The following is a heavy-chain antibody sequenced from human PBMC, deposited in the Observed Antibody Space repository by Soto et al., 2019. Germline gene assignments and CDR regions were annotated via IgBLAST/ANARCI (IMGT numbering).Heavy chain of an antibody. Sequence: EVQLGETGGGLIQPGGSLRLSCAASGFSVGSNYMTWVRQSPGKGLEWVSLIYSNGDTDYADSVKGRFSISRDNFKNTLYLQMNNLRAEDTAVYHCARKSDSSPVPEADGVWGRGTLVTVSS. CDR2: IYSNGDT. CDR3: ARKSDSSPVPEADGV. J-gene: IGHJ4*02. D-gene: IGHD2-8*01. CDR1: GFSVGSNY. V-gene: IGHV3-53*02.